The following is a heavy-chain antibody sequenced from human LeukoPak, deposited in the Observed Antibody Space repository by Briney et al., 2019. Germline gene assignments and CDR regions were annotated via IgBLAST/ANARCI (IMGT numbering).Heavy chain of an antibody. Sequence: SETLSLTCAVYGGSFSGYYWSWLRQPPGKGLEWIGEINHSGSTKYNPSLKSRVTISGDTSKNQFSLKLRSVTAADTAVYYCAIALERYYYDSSGYYAHFDYWGQGTLVTVSS. J-gene: IGHJ4*02. CDR3: AIALERYYYDSSGYYAHFDY. D-gene: IGHD3-22*01. CDR2: INHSGST. V-gene: IGHV4-34*01. CDR1: GGSFSGYY.